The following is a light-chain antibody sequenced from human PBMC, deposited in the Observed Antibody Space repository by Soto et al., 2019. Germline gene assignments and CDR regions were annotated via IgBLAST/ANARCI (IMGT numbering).Light chain of an antibody. J-gene: IGKJ1*01. V-gene: IGKV1-39*01. CDR2: AAS. Sequence: DIQMTQSPSSLSASVGDRVTITCRASQSISSYLNWYQQKPGKAPKLLIYAASSLQSGVPSRLSGSGSGTDFTLTISSLQPEDFATYYCKQSYSTPPTFGQGTKVEIK. CDR1: QSISSY. CDR3: KQSYSTPPT.